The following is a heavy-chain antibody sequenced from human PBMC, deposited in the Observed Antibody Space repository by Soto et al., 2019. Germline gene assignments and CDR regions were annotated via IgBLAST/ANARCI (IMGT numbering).Heavy chain of an antibody. CDR2: IYHSGST. CDR3: ASDLTGGMDV. J-gene: IGHJ6*02. Sequence: QLQLQESGSGLVKPSQTLSLTCAVSGGSISSGGYSWSWIRQPPGKGLEWIGYIYHSGSTYYNPSLKSRVTISVDRSNNHFSLKLSSVTAADTAVYYCASDLTGGMDVWGQGTTVTVSS. V-gene: IGHV4-30-2*01. D-gene: IGHD4-4*01. CDR1: GGSISSGGYS.